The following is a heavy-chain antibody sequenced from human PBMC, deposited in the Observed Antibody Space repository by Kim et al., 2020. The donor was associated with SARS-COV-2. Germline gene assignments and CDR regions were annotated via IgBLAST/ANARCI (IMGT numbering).Heavy chain of an antibody. J-gene: IGHJ4*02. D-gene: IGHD3-10*01. V-gene: IGHV5-10-1*01. Sequence: STPFDGHVSISADKSISTAYLQWSSLKASDTAMYYCARVTMVRGALFFDYWGQGTLVTVSS. CDR3: ARVTMVRGALFFDY.